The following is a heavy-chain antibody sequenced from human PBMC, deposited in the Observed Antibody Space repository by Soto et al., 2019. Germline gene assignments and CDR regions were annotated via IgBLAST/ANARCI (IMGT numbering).Heavy chain of an antibody. CDR2: INHSGST. CDR1: GGSFSGYY. Sequence: SETLSLTCAVYGGSFSGYYWSWIRQPPGKGLEWIGEINHSGSTNYNPSLKSRVTISVDTSKNQFSLKLSSVTAADTAVYYCARQSYDFWSGYYYHYGMDVWGQGTTVTVSS. D-gene: IGHD3-3*01. CDR3: ARQSYDFWSGYYYHYGMDV. J-gene: IGHJ6*01. V-gene: IGHV4-34*01.